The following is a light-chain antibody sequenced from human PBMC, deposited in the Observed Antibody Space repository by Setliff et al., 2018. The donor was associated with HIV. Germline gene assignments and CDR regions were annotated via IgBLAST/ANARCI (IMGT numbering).Light chain of an antibody. J-gene: IGLJ1*01. V-gene: IGLV2-14*03. CDR3: CSYAGSSTYV. CDR2: DVT. Sequence: QSALTQPASVSGPPGQSITISCTGTSNDIGDYNYVSWYQQHPGKAPKLLIYDVTKRPSEVSNRFSGSKSGNTASLTISGLQAEDEADYYCCSYAGSSTYVFGTGTKVTVL. CDR1: SNDIGDYNY.